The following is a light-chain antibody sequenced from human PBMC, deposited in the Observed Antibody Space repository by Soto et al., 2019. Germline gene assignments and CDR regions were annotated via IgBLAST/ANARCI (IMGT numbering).Light chain of an antibody. Sequence: QSALTQPPSASGSPGQSVTISCTGTSSDVGGYNYVSWYQQNPGKAPKLMIYEVSKRHSGVPDRFSGSKSGNTASLTVSGLQAEDEADYYCSSYAGSNNWNFGTGTKLTVL. J-gene: IGLJ1*01. CDR1: SSDVGGYNY. V-gene: IGLV2-8*01. CDR3: SSYAGSNNWN. CDR2: EVS.